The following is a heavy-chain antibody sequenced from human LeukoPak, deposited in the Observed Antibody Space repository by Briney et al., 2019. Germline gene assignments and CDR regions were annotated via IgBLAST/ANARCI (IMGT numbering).Heavy chain of an antibody. J-gene: IGHJ6*03. CDR3: ARDVHDIAARAGAGYYYYMDV. V-gene: IGHV1-18*01. CDR2: ISAYNGNT. D-gene: IGHD6-6*01. Sequence: ASVKVSCKASGYTFTSYGISWVQQAPGQGLEWMGWISAYNGNTNYAQKLQGRVTMTTDTSTSTAYMELRSLRSDDTAVYYCARDVHDIAARAGAGYYYYMDVWGTGTTVTVSS. CDR1: GYTFTSYG.